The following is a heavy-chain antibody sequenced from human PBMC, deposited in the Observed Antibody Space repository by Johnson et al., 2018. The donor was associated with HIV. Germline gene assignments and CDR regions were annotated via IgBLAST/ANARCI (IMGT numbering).Heavy chain of an antibody. CDR3: ARENGVRPESIAFDI. V-gene: IGHV3-53*01. J-gene: IGHJ3*02. CDR2: IYSGAST. D-gene: IGHD2-8*01. CDR1: GFTVSSNY. Sequence: VQLVESGGGLIQPGGSLRLSCAASGFTVSSNYMSWVRQAPGKGLEWVSVIYSGASTYYADSVKGRFTISRDNSKNSLYLKMNSLRAEDTAVYYCARENGVRPESIAFDIWGQGTMVTVSS.